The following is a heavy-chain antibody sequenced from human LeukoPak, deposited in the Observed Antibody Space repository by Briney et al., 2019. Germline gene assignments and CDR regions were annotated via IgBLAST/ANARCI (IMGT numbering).Heavy chain of an antibody. D-gene: IGHD1-26*01. J-gene: IGHJ4*02. CDR2: ISGSGGST. V-gene: IGHV3-23*01. CDR1: GFTFNNYA. Sequence: GGSLRLYYAGSGFTFNNYAINWVRQAPGRGLEWVSAISGSGGSTYYADSVKGRFTISRDNSKNTLYLQPNSLRAEDTAVYYCVNDLVCSGTYSLQYWGQGPLVTVSS. CDR3: VNDLVCSGTYSLQY.